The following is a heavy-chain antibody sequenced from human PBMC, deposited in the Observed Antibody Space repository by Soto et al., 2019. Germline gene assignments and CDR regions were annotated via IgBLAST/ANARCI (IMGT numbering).Heavy chain of an antibody. V-gene: IGHV3-73*01. J-gene: IGHJ4*02. CDR2: IRSKDYSYAT. D-gene: IGHD1-1*01. Sequence: GGSLRLSCAASGLIFRDSAIHWVRQTSGKGLEWVGRIRSKDYSYATAYAASVTARFTIFRDDSSNTAYLQMNSLKTEDTALYYCATRRAVSGTPYYFNYWGQGTPVTVSS. CDR3: ATRRAVSGTPYYFNY. CDR1: GLIFRDSA.